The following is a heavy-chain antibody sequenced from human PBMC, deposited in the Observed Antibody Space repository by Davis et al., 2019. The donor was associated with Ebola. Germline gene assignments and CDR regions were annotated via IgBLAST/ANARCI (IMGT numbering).Heavy chain of an antibody. Sequence: GESLKISCAASGFTFRTYAMNWVRQAPGKGLEWVSAVSGSGTTTSYADSVKGRFTISRDNSNNTLYLQMNSLRVEDTAMYFCARDDGHSGSKPSDYWGQGTLVTVSS. CDR3: ARDDGHSGSKPSDY. CDR2: VSGSGTTT. D-gene: IGHD5-12*01. V-gene: IGHV3-23*01. CDR1: GFTFRTYA. J-gene: IGHJ4*02.